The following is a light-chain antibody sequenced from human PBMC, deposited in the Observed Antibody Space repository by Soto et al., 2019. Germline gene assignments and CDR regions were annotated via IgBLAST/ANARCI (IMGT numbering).Light chain of an antibody. CDR2: DVS. Sequence: DIQTTQSPSTLSSSIGDRVTITCRASQSLSGSVPWYQQRPGQAPKLLIHDVSTFESAVPSTFIGTGSASEFSLSIRGLQPDDFATYYCQQYNLYFTLGEGTKVDIK. CDR1: QSLSGS. V-gene: IGKV1-5*01. CDR3: QQYNLYFT. J-gene: IGKJ1*01.